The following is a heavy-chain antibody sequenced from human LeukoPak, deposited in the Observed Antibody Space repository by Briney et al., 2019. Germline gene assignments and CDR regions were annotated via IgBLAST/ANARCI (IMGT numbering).Heavy chain of an antibody. V-gene: IGHV3-23*01. CDR3: AKESLRVVPSATFDY. CDR2: ISGSGGST. Sequence: GGTLRPSCAASGFIFSSYGMSWVRQAPGKGLEWVSAISGSGGSTYYADSVKGRFTISRDNSKNTLYVQMNSLRAEDTAVYYCAKESLRVVPSATFDYWGQGTLVTVSS. D-gene: IGHD2-2*01. J-gene: IGHJ4*02. CDR1: GFIFSSYG.